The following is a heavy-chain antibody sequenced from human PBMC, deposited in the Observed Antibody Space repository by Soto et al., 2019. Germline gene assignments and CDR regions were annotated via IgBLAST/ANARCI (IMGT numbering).Heavy chain of an antibody. CDR1: GFTFSSYS. V-gene: IGHV3-21*01. Sequence: PGGSLRLSCAASGFTFSSYSMNWVRQAPGKGLEWVSSISSSSSYIYYADSVKGRFTISRDNAKNSLYLQMDSLRAGDTALYYCARDDIGAPNAFDMWGQGTMVTVSS. CDR2: ISSSSSYI. CDR3: ARDDIGAPNAFDM. D-gene: IGHD2-15*01. J-gene: IGHJ3*02.